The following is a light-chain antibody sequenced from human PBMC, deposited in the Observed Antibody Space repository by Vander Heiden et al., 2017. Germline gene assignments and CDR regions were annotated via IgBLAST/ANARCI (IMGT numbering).Light chain of an antibody. V-gene: IGKV1-39*01. Sequence: DIRMTQSPSSLSVSVGDRVTITCRASQSISNYLSWYQQKPGKAPKLLIFAASSLQSGAPSRFSGGGSGTAFTLTINNLQTEDFATYFCQQWDRTPWTFGQGTTV. J-gene: IGKJ1*01. CDR1: QSISNY. CDR2: AAS. CDR3: QQWDRTPWT.